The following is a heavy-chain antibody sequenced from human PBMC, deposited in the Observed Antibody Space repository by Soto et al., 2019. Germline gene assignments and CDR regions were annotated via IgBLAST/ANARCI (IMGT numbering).Heavy chain of an antibody. J-gene: IGHJ6*03. V-gene: IGHV4-34*01. CDR2: INHSGST. D-gene: IGHD2-2*01. Sequence: PSETLSLTCAVYGGSFSGYYWSWIRQPPGKGLEWIGEINHSGSTNYNPSLKSRVTISVDTSKNQFSLKLRSVTAADTAVYYCARGYCSSTRCYAGYYYYYKDVWGKGNTVTVSS. CDR1: GGSFSGYY. CDR3: ARGYCSSTRCYAGYYYYYKDV.